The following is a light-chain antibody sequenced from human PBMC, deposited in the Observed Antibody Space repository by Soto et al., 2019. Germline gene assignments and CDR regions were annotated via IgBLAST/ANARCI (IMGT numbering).Light chain of an antibody. V-gene: IGLV1-51*01. Sequence: QSVLTQPPSVSAAPGQRVTISCSGSSSNIGSNFVSWYRHIPGTAPKLLIYDNDKRPSEIPDRFSGSKSGTLATLPITGLQTGDEVDYYCGTWDSILNAVIFGGGTKVAVL. J-gene: IGLJ2*01. CDR2: DND. CDR1: SSNIGSNF. CDR3: GTWDSILNAVI.